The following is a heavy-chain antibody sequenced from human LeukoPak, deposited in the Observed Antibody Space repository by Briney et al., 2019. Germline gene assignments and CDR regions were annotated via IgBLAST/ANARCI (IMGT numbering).Heavy chain of an antibody. CDR1: GGSFSDYS. D-gene: IGHD3-22*01. CDR3: SRGRDYYDSSLWSYYGMDV. J-gene: IGHJ6*02. Sequence: PAETLSLTCAVYGGSFSDYSWTWIRQPPGKGLEWIGDINHSGSTNYNPSLKRRLTISVDTSKNQFSLKLSSVTAADTAVYYCSRGRDYYDSSLWSYYGMDVWGQGTTVTVSS. V-gene: IGHV4-34*01. CDR2: INHSGST.